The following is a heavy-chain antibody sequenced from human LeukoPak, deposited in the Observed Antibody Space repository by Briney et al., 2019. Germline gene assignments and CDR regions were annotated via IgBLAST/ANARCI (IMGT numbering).Heavy chain of an antibody. Sequence: VASVKVSCKASGYTFTIYAMHWVRQAPGQRLEWMGWINAGNGNTKYSQKFQGRVTITRDTSASTAYMELSSLRSEDTAVYYCATGACSGGSCYSVSVDYWGQGTLVTVSS. D-gene: IGHD2-15*01. CDR1: GYTFTIYA. CDR2: INAGNGNT. J-gene: IGHJ4*02. V-gene: IGHV1-3*01. CDR3: ATGACSGGSCYSVSVDY.